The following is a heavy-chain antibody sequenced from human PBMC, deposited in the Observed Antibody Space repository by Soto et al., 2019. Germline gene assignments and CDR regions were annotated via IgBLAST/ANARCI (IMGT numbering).Heavy chain of an antibody. CDR2: INYSGNT. D-gene: IGHD1-1*01. V-gene: IGHV4-34*01. J-gene: IGHJ6*02. CDR3: ARTRNLDV. Sequence: QVQLQQWGAGLLKPSETLSLTCAVYGESLSGYYGNWIRQSPGEGLEWIGEINYSGNTNYNPSLKSRVTISIDTSKIQFSLNMSSVTAADTAVYYCARTRNLDVWGQGTTVIVSS. CDR1: GESLSGYY.